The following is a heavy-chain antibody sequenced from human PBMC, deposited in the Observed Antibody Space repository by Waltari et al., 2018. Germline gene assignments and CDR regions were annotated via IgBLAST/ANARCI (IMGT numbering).Heavy chain of an antibody. V-gene: IGHV4-59*01. CDR2: IYYSGST. CDR1: GGSISTYY. CDR3: ARGSFGVVIRSVYYYMDV. Sequence: QVQLQESGPGLVKPSETLSLTCTVSGGSISTYYWTWIRQPPGKRLEWIGYIYYSGSTNYNPSLKSRLTMSVDTSKNQFSLRLSSVTAADTAVYYCARGSFGVVIRSVYYYMDVWGKGTTVTVSS. D-gene: IGHD3-3*02. J-gene: IGHJ6*03.